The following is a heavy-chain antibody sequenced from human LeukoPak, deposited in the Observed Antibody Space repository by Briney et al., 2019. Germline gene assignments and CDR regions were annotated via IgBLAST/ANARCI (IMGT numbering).Heavy chain of an antibody. CDR2: IGGDAVTT. D-gene: IGHD1-7*01. J-gene: IGHJ2*01. Sequence: PGGSLRLSCTASGFTFDDYAMHWVRQAPGKGLEWVSRIGGDAVTTFYAASVKGRFTISRDNGRNSLYMQMNSLTTEDTAFYYCAKDDGTTAFWYFDLWGRGTLVTVSS. CDR3: AKDDGTTAFWYFDL. CDR1: GFTFDDYA. V-gene: IGHV3-43*02.